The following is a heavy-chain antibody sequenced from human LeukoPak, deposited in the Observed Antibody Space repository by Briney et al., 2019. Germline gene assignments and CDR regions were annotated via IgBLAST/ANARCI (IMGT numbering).Heavy chain of an antibody. J-gene: IGHJ3*02. D-gene: IGHD6-19*01. CDR2: IYTSGST. CDR3: ARDRRGQWLVPEAFDI. V-gene: IGHV4-4*07. Sequence: SETLSLTCTVSGGSISSYYWSWIRQPAGKGLEWIGRIYTSGSTNYNPSLKSRVTMSVDTSKNQFSLKLSSVTAADTAVYYCARDRRGQWLVPEAFDIWGQGTMVTVSS. CDR1: GGSISSYY.